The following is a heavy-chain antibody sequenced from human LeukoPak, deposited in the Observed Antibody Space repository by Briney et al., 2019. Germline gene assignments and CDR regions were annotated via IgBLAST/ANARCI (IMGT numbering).Heavy chain of an antibody. V-gene: IGHV1-8*01. CDR2: MNPNSGNT. Sequence: ASVTVSCKASGYTFTSYDINWVRQATGQGREWMGWMNPNSGNTGYAQKFQGRVTMTRNTSISTAYMELSSLRSEDTAVYYCARGVTYYDFWSGYLAFDYWGQGTLVTVSS. D-gene: IGHD3-3*01. J-gene: IGHJ4*02. CDR1: GYTFTSYD. CDR3: ARGVTYYDFWSGYLAFDY.